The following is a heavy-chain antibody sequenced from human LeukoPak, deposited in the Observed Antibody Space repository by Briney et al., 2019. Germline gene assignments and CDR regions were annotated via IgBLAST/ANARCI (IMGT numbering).Heavy chain of an antibody. CDR3: TTDRYGDFDY. V-gene: IGHV3-15*01. CDR2: IKSKTDGGTT. J-gene: IGHJ4*02. D-gene: IGHD4-17*01. Sequence: GGSPRLSCAASGFTFINAWMSWVRQAPGKGLEWVGRIKSKTDGGTTDHAALVKGRFTISRDDSKNTLYLQMNSLKTEDTAVYYCTTDRYGDFDYWGQGTLVTVSS. CDR1: GFTFINAW.